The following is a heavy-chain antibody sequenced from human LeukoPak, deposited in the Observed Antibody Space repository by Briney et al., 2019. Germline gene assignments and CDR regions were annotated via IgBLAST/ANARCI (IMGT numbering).Heavy chain of an antibody. V-gene: IGHV3-21*01. D-gene: IGHD2-2*01. Sequence: GGSLRLSCAASGFTFSSYSMNWVRQAPGKGLEWVSSISISSSYIYYADSVKGRFTISRDNAKNSLYLQMNSLRAEDTAVYYCARDDIVVVPAGYYYYMDVWGKGTTVTVSS. CDR2: ISISSSYI. CDR3: ARDDIVVVPAGYYYYMDV. J-gene: IGHJ6*03. CDR1: GFTFSSYS.